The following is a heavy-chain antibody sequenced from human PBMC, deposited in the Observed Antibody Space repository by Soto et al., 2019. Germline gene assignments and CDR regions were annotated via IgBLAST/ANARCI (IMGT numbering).Heavy chain of an antibody. CDR3: ARAGYYDFWSGYYRHYYYYYDMDV. Sequence: QVQLVQSGAEVKKPGSSVKVSCKASGGTFSSYAISWVRQAPGQGLEWMGGIIPIFGTANYEQKFQGRVTITKDESTSTAYKEVRSVRSEDTAVYYCARAGYYDFWSGYYRHYYYYYDMDVWGQGTTVTVSS. V-gene: IGHV1-69*01. J-gene: IGHJ6*02. CDR1: GGTFSSYA. CDR2: IIPIFGTA. D-gene: IGHD3-3*01.